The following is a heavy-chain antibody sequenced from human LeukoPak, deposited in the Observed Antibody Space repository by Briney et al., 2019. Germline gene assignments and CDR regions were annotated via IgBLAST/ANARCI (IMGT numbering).Heavy chain of an antibody. V-gene: IGHV3-74*01. D-gene: IGHD6-19*01. CDR1: GFTFSSYW. Sequence: GGSLRLSCAASGFTFSSYWMHWVRQAPGKGLVWVSRINSDGSSTSYADSVKGRFTISRDNAKNSLYLQMNSLRAEDTALYYCAKDSDRFYSSGWYYTYWGQGTLVTVSS. CDR3: AKDSDRFYSSGWYYTY. CDR2: INSDGSST. J-gene: IGHJ4*02.